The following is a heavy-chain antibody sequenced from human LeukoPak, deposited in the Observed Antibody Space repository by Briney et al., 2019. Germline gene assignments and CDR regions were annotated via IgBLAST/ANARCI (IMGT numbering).Heavy chain of an antibody. D-gene: IGHD3-22*01. CDR3: ARANSYDGSGHYYEFAY. Sequence: SETLSLTCTVSGGSISRYYWSWIRQPAGKGLEWIGRIHSSGSTNYNPSLKSRVTMSVDTSKNHFSLKLSSVTAADTAVYYCARANSYDGSGHYYEFAYWGQGTLVTVSS. CDR1: GGSISRYY. J-gene: IGHJ4*02. CDR2: IHSSGST. V-gene: IGHV4-4*07.